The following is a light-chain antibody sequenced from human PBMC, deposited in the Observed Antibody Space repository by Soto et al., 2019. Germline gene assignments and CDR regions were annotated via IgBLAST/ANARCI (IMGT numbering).Light chain of an antibody. CDR3: QQYNSYPYT. Sequence: DIVMTQSPLSLPVSPGEPASISCRSSQSLLHSNGYNYLDWYLRKPGQSPQLLIYLGSNRASGVPDRFSGSGSGTEFTLTISSLQPDDFATYYCQQYNSYPYTFGQGTKVDIK. J-gene: IGKJ2*01. CDR1: QSLLHSNGYNY. CDR2: LGS. V-gene: IGKV2-28*01.